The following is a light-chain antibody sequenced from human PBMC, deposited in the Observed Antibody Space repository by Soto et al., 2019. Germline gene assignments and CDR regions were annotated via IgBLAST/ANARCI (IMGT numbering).Light chain of an antibody. V-gene: IGLV3-1*01. CDR2: QDT. J-gene: IGLJ2*01. CDR1: RLGDKY. Sequence: SYELTQPPSVSVSPGQTASITCSGDRLGDKYASWYQQKPGQSPLLVNYQDTKRPSGIPERFSGSTSGNAATLTISGTQAMDEADYYCQAWDSSTEWVFGGGTKLTVL. CDR3: QAWDSSTEWV.